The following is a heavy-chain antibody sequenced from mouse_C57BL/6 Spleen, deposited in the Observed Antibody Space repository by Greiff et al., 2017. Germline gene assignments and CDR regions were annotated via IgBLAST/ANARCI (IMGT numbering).Heavy chain of an antibody. V-gene: IGHV2-2*01. CDR2: IWSGGST. CDR3: ARNHDYDGFFDY. D-gene: IGHD2-4*01. Sequence: VQLKESGPGLVQPSQSLSITCTVSGFSLTSYGVHWVRQSPGKGLEWLGVIWSGGSTDYNAAFISRLSISKDNSKSQVFFKMNSLQADDTAIYYCARNHDYDGFFDYWGQGTTLTVSS. J-gene: IGHJ2*01. CDR1: GFSLTSYG.